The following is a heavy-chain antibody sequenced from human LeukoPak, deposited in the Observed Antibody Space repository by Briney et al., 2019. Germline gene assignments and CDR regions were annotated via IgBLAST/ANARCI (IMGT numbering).Heavy chain of an antibody. CDR2: IYYSGST. CDR3: ARSLAGTTSNY. CDR1: GGSISSYY. D-gene: IGHD1-1*01. V-gene: IGHV4-59*01. Sequence: SGTLSLTCTVSGGSISSYYWSWIRQPPGKGLEWIGYIYYSGSTNYNPSLKSRVTISVDTSKNQFSLKLSSVTAADTAVYYCARSLAGTTSNYWGQGTLVTVSS. J-gene: IGHJ4*02.